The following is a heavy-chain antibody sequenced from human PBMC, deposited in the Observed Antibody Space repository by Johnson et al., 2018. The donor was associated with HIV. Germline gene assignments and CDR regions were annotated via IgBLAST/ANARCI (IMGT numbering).Heavy chain of an antibody. J-gene: IGHJ3*02. CDR3: AREPRIAAFRDAFDI. CDR2: ISYDGSNK. Sequence: VQLVESGGGVVQPGRSLRLSCAASGFTFSSYAMHWVRQAPGKGLEWVAVISYDGSNKYYADSVKGRFTSSRDNSKNTLYLQMNSLRAEDTAVYYCAREPRIAAFRDAFDIWGQGTMVTVSS. CDR1: GFTFSSYA. V-gene: IGHV3-30*04. D-gene: IGHD6-6*01.